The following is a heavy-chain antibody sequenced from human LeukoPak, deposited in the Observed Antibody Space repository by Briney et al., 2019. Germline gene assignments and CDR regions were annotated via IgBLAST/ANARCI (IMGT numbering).Heavy chain of an antibody. D-gene: IGHD2-2*01. CDR1: GYTSTDYY. Sequence: ASVKVSCKASGYTSTDYYMHWVRQAPGQGFERMGWINPNDGDTNYAQKFQGRVTMTRDTSISTAHMEVSRLRSDDTAVYYCARANFLYCSSTTCLFDYWGQGTLVTVSS. J-gene: IGHJ4*02. CDR3: ARANFLYCSSTTCLFDY. V-gene: IGHV1-2*02. CDR2: INPNDGDT.